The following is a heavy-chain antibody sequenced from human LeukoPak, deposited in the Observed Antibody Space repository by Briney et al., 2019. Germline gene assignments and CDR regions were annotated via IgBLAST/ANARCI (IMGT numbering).Heavy chain of an antibody. CDR3: ARDYLGGNPDAFDI. CDR1: GGSISSSSYY. D-gene: IGHD4-23*01. V-gene: IGHV4-39*07. J-gene: IGHJ3*02. Sequence: PETLSLTCTVSGGSISSSSYYWGWIRQPPGKGLEWIGSIYYSGSTYYNPSLKSRVTISVDTSKNQFSLKLSSVTAADTAVYYCARDYLGGNPDAFDIWGQGTMVTVSS. CDR2: IYYSGST.